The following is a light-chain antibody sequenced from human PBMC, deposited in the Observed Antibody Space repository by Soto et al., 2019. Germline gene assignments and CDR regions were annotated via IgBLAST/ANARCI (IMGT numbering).Light chain of an antibody. V-gene: IGKV3-20*01. CDR3: QQYGSSPPIT. J-gene: IGKJ3*01. Sequence: EIVLTQSPGTLSLSPGERATLSCRASQSVSSSYLAWYQHKPGQAPRPLIYGASGRATGIPDRFSGSGSGTDFTLTISRLEPEDFAVYYCQQYGSSPPITFGPGTNVDIK. CDR1: QSVSSSY. CDR2: GAS.